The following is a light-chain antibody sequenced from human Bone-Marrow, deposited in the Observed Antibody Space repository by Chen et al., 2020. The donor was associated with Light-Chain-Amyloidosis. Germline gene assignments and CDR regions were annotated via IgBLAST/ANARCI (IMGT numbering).Light chain of an antibody. CDR1: SGSIATNY. J-gene: IGLJ3*02. V-gene: IGLV6-57*01. CDR2: EDD. Sequence: NFMLTQPPSVSESPGKTVILSCTRSSGSIATNYVQWYQQRPGSSPTTVIYEDDQRHSGVPDRFSGSIDRSSNSASLTISGLKTEYEADYYCQSYQGSSQGVFGGGTKLTVL. CDR3: QSYQGSSQGV.